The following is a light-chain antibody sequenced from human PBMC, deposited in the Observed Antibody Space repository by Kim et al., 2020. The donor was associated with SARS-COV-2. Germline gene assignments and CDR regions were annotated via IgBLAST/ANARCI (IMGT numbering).Light chain of an antibody. CDR3: GTWDSSLSVAL. CDR1: SSHTGRNY. Sequence: GQAVTLSCSGSSSHTGRNYVAWYPQLPGTAPKLLIFDNNKRPSGIPDRFSGSRSGPSATLVITGLQSGDDADYYCGTWDSSLSVALFGGGTQLTVL. CDR2: DNN. V-gene: IGLV1-51*01. J-gene: IGLJ2*01.